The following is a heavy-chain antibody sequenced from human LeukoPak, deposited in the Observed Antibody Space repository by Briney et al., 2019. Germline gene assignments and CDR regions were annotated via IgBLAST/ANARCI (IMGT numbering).Heavy chain of an antibody. V-gene: IGHV1-24*01. CDR1: GYTLTELS. J-gene: IGHJ5*02. D-gene: IGHD5-12*01. Sequence: ASVKVSCKVSGYTLTELSMHWVRQAPGQGLEWMGGFDPEDGETIYAQKFQGRVTMTEDTSTARAYMELSSLRSEDTAVYYCATEYIVATSGIGWFDPWGQGTLVTVSS. CDR2: FDPEDGET. CDR3: ATEYIVATSGIGWFDP.